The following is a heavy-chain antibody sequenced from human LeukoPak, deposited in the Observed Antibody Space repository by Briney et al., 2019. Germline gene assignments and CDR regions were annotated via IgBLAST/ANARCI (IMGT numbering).Heavy chain of an antibody. CDR3: ARGTIAVAGTSRNAFDI. CDR1: GFTFSSYG. CDR2: ISGSGGST. J-gene: IGHJ3*02. D-gene: IGHD6-19*01. Sequence: GGSLRLSCAASGFTFSSYGMSWVRQAPGRGLEWVSAISGSGGSTYYADSVKGRFTISRDNAKNSLYLQMNSLRAEDTALYYCARGTIAVAGTSRNAFDIWGQGTMVTVSS. V-gene: IGHV3-23*01.